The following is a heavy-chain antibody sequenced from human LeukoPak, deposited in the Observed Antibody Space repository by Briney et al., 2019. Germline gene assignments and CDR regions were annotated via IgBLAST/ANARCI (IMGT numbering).Heavy chain of an antibody. Sequence: GGSLRLSCAASGFTFSDYYMSWIRQAPGKGLEWVSYISSSGSTIHYADSVKGRFTISRDNAKNSLYLQMNSLRAEDTAVYYCARARYSGSFRHFDYWGQGTLVTVSS. D-gene: IGHD1-26*01. V-gene: IGHV3-11*01. CDR1: GFTFSDYY. J-gene: IGHJ4*02. CDR2: ISSSGSTI. CDR3: ARARYSGSFRHFDY.